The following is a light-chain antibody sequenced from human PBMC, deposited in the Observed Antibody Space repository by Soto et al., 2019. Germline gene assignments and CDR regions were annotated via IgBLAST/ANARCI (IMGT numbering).Light chain of an antibody. CDR1: SSDVGGYNY. V-gene: IGLV2-14*01. CDR2: DVS. CDR3: SSYTRSSSAV. Sequence: QSALTQPASVSGSPGQSITISCTGTSSDVGGYNYVSWYQQHPGKAPKLMIYDVSNRPSGVSNRFSGSKSGNTASLTISGLQAEAEADYYCSSYTRSSSAVFGGGTQLTVL. J-gene: IGLJ7*01.